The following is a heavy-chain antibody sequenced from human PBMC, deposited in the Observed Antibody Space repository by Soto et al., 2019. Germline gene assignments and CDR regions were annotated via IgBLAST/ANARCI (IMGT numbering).Heavy chain of an antibody. CDR1: GFSLSNARMG. D-gene: IGHD3-22*01. CDR3: ARMRDGVGYYDSSSYYYVTFDFDY. CDR2: IFSNDEK. J-gene: IGHJ4*02. V-gene: IGHV2-26*02. Sequence: QVTLKESGPVLVKPTETLTLTCTVSGFSLSNARMGVSWIRPPTGKALEWLAHIFSNDEKSYSTSLKSRLTISKDTPNSQVVPTMTNLAPSATAKYSWARMRDGVGYYDSSSYYYVTFDFDYWGQGTLVTVSS.